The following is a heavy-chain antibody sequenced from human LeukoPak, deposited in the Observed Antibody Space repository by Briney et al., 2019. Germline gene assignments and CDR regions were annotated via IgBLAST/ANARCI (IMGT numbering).Heavy chain of an antibody. D-gene: IGHD5-12*01. CDR1: GGSISSGGYY. J-gene: IGHJ4*02. CDR3: ARVQWLRFFDY. Sequence: LSLTCTVSGGSISSGGYYWSWIRQHPGKGLEWIGYIYYSGSTYYNPSLKSRVTISVDTSKNQFSLKLSSVTAADTAVYYCARVQWLRFFDYWGQGTLVTVSS. CDR2: IYYSGST. V-gene: IGHV4-31*03.